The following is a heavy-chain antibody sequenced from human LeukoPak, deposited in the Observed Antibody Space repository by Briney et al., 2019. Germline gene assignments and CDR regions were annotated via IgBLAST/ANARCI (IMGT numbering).Heavy chain of an antibody. CDR1: GFTFSDYW. V-gene: IGHV3-7*01. CDR2: IKQDGSEK. Sequence: GGSLRLSCAASGFTFSDYWLSWVRQAPGKGLEWVANIKQDGSEKNYVDSVMGRFTISRDNVKSSLYLQMNSLRAEDTAVYYCARGKGSSSAGYWGQGTLVIVSS. CDR3: ARGKGSSSAGY. J-gene: IGHJ4*02. D-gene: IGHD6-6*01.